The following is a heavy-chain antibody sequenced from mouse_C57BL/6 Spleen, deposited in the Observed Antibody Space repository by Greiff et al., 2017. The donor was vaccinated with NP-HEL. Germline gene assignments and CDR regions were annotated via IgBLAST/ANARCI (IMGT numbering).Heavy chain of an antibody. CDR2: IYPGSGNT. CDR1: GYTFTDYY. J-gene: IGHJ2*01. CDR3: ARRGGYYLFDY. Sequence: QVQLQQSGAELVRPGASVKLSCKASGYTFTDYYINWVKQRPGQGLEWIARIYPGSGNTYYNEKFKGKATLTAEKSSSTAYMQLSSLTSEDSAVYFCARRGGYYLFDYWGQGTTLTVSS. V-gene: IGHV1-76*01. D-gene: IGHD2-3*01.